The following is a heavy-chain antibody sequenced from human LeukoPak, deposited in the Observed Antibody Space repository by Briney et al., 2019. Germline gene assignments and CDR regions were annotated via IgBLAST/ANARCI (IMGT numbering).Heavy chain of an antibody. CDR1: GFTFSTFS. V-gene: IGHV3-21*01. D-gene: IGHD1-1*01. J-gene: IGHJ4*02. CDR2: ISFNSKFT. Sequence: PGGSLRLSCAASGFTFSTFSMNWVRQAPGKGLEWVSSISFNSKFTYYADSVKGRFTISRDNAKNSLYLQMNSLRVEDTAVFYCARGTPGTTAFDFWGQGTLVTVSS. CDR3: ARGTPGTTAFDF.